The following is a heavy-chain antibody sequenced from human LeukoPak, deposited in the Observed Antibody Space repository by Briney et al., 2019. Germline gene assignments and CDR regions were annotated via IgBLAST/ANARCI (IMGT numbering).Heavy chain of an antibody. V-gene: IGHV3-48*04. Sequence: GGSLRLSCAASGFTFSSYSMNWVRQAPGKGLEWVSYISSSSSTIYYADSVKGRFTISRDNAKNSLYLQMNSLRAEDTAVYYCAELGITVIGGVWGKGTTVTISS. CDR3: AELGITVIGGV. CDR1: GFTFSSYS. CDR2: ISSSSSTI. D-gene: IGHD3-10*02. J-gene: IGHJ6*04.